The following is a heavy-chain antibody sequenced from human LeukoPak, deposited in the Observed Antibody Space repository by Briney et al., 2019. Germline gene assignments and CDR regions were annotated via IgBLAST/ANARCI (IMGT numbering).Heavy chain of an antibody. D-gene: IGHD2/OR15-2a*01. CDR1: GGSFSGYA. CDR3: ARTQFLYFFDY. V-gene: IGHV4-34*01. Sequence: SGTLSLTCAVSGGSFSGYAWSWIRQSPGKGLEWIGEINASGSSNNNPSLKSRVTMSVDTSKSQFSLKVSSVTAADTAVYFCARTQFLYFFDYWSQGPLVTVSS. J-gene: IGHJ4*02. CDR2: INASGSS.